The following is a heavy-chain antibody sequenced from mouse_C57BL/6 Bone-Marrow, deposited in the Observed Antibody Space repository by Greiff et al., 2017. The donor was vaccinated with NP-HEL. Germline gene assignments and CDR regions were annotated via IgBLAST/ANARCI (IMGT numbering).Heavy chain of an antibody. CDR3: ARRGFYYYGSSYNYYYAMDY. V-gene: IGHV5-6*02. CDR2: ISSGGSYT. D-gene: IGHD1-1*01. CDR1: GFTFSSYG. J-gene: IGHJ4*01. Sequence: EVKLQESGGDLVKPGGSLKLSCAASGFTFSSYGMSWVRQTPDKRLEWVATISSGGSYTYYPDSVKGRFTISRDNAKNTLYLQMSSLKSEDTAMYYCARRGFYYYGSSYNYYYAMDYWGQGTSVTVSS.